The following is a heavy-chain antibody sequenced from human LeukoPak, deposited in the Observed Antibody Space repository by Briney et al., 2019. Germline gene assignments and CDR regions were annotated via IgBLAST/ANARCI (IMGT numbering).Heavy chain of an antibody. CDR3: ARVVVKRNDLAY. CDR1: GFTFSSYE. Sequence: GGSLRLSCAASGFTFSSYEMNWVRQAPGKGLEWVSYISSSGSTIYYADSVKGRFTISRDNAKNSLYLQMNSLRAEDTAVYYCARVVVKRNDLAYWGQGTLVTVSS. D-gene: IGHD3-22*01. J-gene: IGHJ4*02. CDR2: ISSSGSTI. V-gene: IGHV3-48*03.